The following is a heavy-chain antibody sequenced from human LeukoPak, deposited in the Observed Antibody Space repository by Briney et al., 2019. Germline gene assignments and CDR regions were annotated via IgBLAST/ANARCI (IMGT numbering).Heavy chain of an antibody. CDR2: IYTSGST. CDR1: GGSISSGSYY. Sequence: SQTLSLTCTVSGGSISSGSYYWSWIRQPAGKGLEWIGRIYTSGSTNYNPSLKSRVTISVDTSKNQFSLKLSSVTAADTAVYYCARDQNLGYYYYMDVWGKGTTVTISS. CDR3: ARDQNLGYYYYMDV. V-gene: IGHV4-61*02. J-gene: IGHJ6*03.